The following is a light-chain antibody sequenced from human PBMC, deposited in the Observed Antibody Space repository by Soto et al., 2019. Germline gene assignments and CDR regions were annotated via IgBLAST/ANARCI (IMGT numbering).Light chain of an antibody. CDR3: QQYDNLPLT. CDR1: QDISNY. CDR2: DAS. V-gene: IGKV1-33*01. Sequence: DIQMTHSPASLSASVGDRVTITCQASQDISNYLNWYQQKPGKAPKLLIYDASNLETGVPSRFSGSGSGTDFTFTISSLQPEDIETHYCQQYDNLPLTLGGGPKVDIK. J-gene: IGKJ4*01.